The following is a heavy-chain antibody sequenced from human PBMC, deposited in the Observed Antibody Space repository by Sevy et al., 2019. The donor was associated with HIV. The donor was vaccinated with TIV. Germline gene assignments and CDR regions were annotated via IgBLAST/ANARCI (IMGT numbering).Heavy chain of an antibody. CDR3: TTDTGISDYDFWSGRDDTFDN. V-gene: IGHV3-15*01. J-gene: IGHJ3*02. CDR1: GFTFSNAW. D-gene: IGHD3-3*01. Sequence: GGSLRLSCAASGFTFSNAWMSWVRQAPGKGLEWVGRIKSKTDGGTTDYAAPGKGRFTISTDGSKNTLYLQMNSLKTEDTAVYYCTTDTGISDYDFWSGRDDTFDNWGQGTMVTVSS. CDR2: IKSKTDGGTT.